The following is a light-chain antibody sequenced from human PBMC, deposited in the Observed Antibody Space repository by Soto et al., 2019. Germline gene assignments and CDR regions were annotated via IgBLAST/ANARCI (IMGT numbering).Light chain of an antibody. CDR1: SGHSSYA. CDR2: INSDGSH. V-gene: IGLV4-69*01. J-gene: IGLJ1*01. CDR3: QTWGTGIRV. Sequence: QLVLTQSPSASASLGASVKFICTLSSGHSSYAIEWHQQQPEKGPRYLMKINSDGSHSKGDGIPDRFSGSSSGAERYLTISSLQSEDEADYYCQTWGTGIRVFGTGTKLTVL.